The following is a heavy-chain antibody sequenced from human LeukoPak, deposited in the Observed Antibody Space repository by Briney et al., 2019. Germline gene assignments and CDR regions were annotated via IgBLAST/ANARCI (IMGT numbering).Heavy chain of an antibody. Sequence: SETLSLTCAVYGGSFSGYYWSWIRQPPGKGLEWIGEINHSGSTNYNPSLKSRVTISVDTSKNQFSLKLSSVTAADTAVYYCARGYDSSGYWPDYWGQGTLVTVSS. V-gene: IGHV4-34*01. J-gene: IGHJ4*02. CDR1: GGSFSGYY. CDR2: INHSGST. D-gene: IGHD3-22*01. CDR3: ARGYDSSGYWPDY.